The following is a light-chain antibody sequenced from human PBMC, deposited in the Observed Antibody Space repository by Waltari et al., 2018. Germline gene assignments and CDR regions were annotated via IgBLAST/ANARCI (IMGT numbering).Light chain of an antibody. V-gene: IGLV2-14*03. CDR2: EVS. CDR3: ISYSSSTTLGV. Sequence: QSALTQPASVSGSPGQSIPLSCTGTSSDVGGYNYVPWYQQHPGKAPKPMIYEVSHRPSGVSNRFSGSKSGNTASLTISWLLAEDEADYYCISYSSSTTLGVFGGGTKLTVL. CDR1: SSDVGGYNY. J-gene: IGLJ2*01.